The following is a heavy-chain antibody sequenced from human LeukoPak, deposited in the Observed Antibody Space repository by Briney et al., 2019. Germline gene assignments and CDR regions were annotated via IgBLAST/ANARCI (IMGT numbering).Heavy chain of an antibody. Sequence: GESLRLSCAASGFTFSNAWMSWVRQAPGKGLEWVARFKSKTDGGTTDYAAPVKDRFAISRDDSKNTLYLQMNSLKTEDTAVYYCSTFSNTPVVRGQNWGQGTLVTVSS. V-gene: IGHV3-15*01. CDR2: FKSKTDGGTT. CDR3: STFSNTPVVRGQN. CDR1: GFTFSNAW. J-gene: IGHJ4*02. D-gene: IGHD5-18*01.